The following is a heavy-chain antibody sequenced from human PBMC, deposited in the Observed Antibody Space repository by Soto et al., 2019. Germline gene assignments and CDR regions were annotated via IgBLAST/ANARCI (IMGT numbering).Heavy chain of an antibody. Sequence: PSETLSLTCTVSGGSISSYYWSWIRQPPGKGLEWIGYIYYSGGTNYNPSLKSRVTISVDTSKNQFSLKLSSVTAADTAVYYCAREAGGYDYYFDYWGQGTLVTVSS. D-gene: IGHD3-16*01. CDR2: IYYSGGT. V-gene: IGHV4-59*01. CDR1: GGSISSYY. J-gene: IGHJ4*02. CDR3: AREAGGYDYYFDY.